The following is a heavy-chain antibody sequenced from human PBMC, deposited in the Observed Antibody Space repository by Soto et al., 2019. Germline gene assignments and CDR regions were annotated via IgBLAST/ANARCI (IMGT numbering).Heavy chain of an antibody. Sequence: SETLSLTCTVSGGSISSGDYYWSWIRQPPGKGLEWIGYIYYSGSTYYNPSLKSRVTISVDTSKNQFSLKLSSVTAADTAVYYCARADNTAMVSLDYWGQGTLVTVSS. CDR1: GGSISSGDYY. D-gene: IGHD5-18*01. CDR2: IYYSGST. V-gene: IGHV4-30-4*01. CDR3: ARADNTAMVSLDY. J-gene: IGHJ4*02.